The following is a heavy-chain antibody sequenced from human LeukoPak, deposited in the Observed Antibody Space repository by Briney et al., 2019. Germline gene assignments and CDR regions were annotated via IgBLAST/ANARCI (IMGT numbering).Heavy chain of an antibody. Sequence: GGSLRLSCAASGFTFSSYSMNWVRQAPGKGLEWVSYISSSSSYIYYADSVKGRFTISRDNAKNSLYLQMNSLRAEDTAVYYCARVASSSWYYPDYWGQGTLVTVSS. J-gene: IGHJ4*02. V-gene: IGHV3-21*05. CDR3: ARVASSSWYYPDY. D-gene: IGHD6-13*01. CDR2: ISSSSSYI. CDR1: GFTFSSYS.